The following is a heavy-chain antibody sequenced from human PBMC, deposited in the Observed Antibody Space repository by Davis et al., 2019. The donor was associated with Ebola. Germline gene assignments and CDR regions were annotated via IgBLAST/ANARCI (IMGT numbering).Heavy chain of an antibody. D-gene: IGHD2-2*02. V-gene: IGHV4-4*02. J-gene: IGHJ5*02. Sequence: MPSETLSLTCAVSGCSIRSSDWWSWLRPPPGKGLEWFGEIYHSAITNYNPSLKSRVTMSLDKSKNQFSLKLKSVTAADTAVYYCARLTVVVEPAAIVWFGPWGQGTLVTVSS. CDR3: ARLTVVVEPAAIVWFGP. CDR2: IYHSAIT. CDR1: GCSIRSSDW.